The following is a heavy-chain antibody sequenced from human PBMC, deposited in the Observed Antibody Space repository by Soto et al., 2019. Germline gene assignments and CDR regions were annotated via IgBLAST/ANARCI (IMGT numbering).Heavy chain of an antibody. D-gene: IGHD4-17*01. CDR1: GGSISSYY. J-gene: IGHJ5*02. Sequence: PSETLSLTCTVSGGSISSYYWSWIRQPPGKGLEWIGYIYYSGSTNYNPSLKSRVTISVDTSKNQFSLKLSSVTAADTAVYYCAKYGDYSIEGWFDPWGQGTLVTVSS. V-gene: IGHV4-59*01. CDR3: AKYGDYSIEGWFDP. CDR2: IYYSGST.